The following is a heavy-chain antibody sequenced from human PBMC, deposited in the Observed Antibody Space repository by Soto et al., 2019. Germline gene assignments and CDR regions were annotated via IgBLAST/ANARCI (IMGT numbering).Heavy chain of an antibody. D-gene: IGHD3-10*01. Sequence: SETLSLTCTVSGGSISSSSYYWGWIRQPPGKGLEWIGSIYYSGSTYYNPSLKNRVTISVDTSKNQFSLKLSSVTAADTAVYYCARRVTMVRGVTYYYYYGMDVWGQGTTVTVSS. CDR3: ARRVTMVRGVTYYYYYGMDV. CDR1: GGSISSSSYY. J-gene: IGHJ6*02. CDR2: IYYSGST. V-gene: IGHV4-39*01.